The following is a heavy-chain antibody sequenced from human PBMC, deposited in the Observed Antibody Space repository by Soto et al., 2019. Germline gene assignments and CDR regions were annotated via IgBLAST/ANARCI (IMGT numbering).Heavy chain of an antibody. J-gene: IGHJ4*02. Sequence: ASVKVSCKASGYTFSNFGINWVLQAPGQGLEWMGWITPYNGNANYAQKHQDRLTITTDTSTNTAYLELRSLRSDDTAVYFCARARMYSVAYPDYWGQGTPVTVSS. D-gene: IGHD1-26*01. V-gene: IGHV1-18*04. CDR1: GYTFSNFG. CDR2: ITPYNGNA. CDR3: ARARMYSVAYPDY.